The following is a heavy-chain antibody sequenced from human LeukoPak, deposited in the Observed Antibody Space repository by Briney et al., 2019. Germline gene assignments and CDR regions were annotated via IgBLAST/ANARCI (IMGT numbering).Heavy chain of an antibody. J-gene: IGHJ4*02. D-gene: IGHD3-10*01. CDR1: GDSISSTNYY. CDR3: ARDHPYGSGSYIY. Sequence: PSETLSLTCTVSGDSISSTNYYWSWIRQPAGKGLEWIGRIYTSGSTNYNPSLKSRVTISVDTSKNQFSLKLSSVTAADTAVYYCARDHPYGSGSYIYWGQGTLVTVSS. CDR2: IYTSGST. V-gene: IGHV4-61*02.